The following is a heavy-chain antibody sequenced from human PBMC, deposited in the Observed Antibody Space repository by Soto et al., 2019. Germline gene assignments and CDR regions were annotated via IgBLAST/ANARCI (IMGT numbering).Heavy chain of an antibody. Sequence: SETLSLTCAVYGGSFSGYYWSWIRQPPGKGLEWIGEINHSGSTNYNPSLKSRVTISVDTSKNQFSLKLSSVTATDTAVYYCARHVANSGGSFDYWGQGTLVTVSS. V-gene: IGHV4-34*01. CDR2: INHSGST. CDR3: ARHVANSGGSFDY. J-gene: IGHJ4*02. CDR1: GGSFSGYY. D-gene: IGHD2-15*01.